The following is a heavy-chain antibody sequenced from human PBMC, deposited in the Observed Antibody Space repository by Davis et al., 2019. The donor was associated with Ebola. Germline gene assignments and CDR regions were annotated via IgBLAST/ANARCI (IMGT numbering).Heavy chain of an antibody. Sequence: GESLKISCKGSGYSFTSYWISWVRPMPGKGLEWMGRIDPSDSYTNYSQSFQGHVTISADKSISTAYLQWSSLKASDTAVYYCARGRGVRGVILRGYGMDVWGQGTTVTVSS. D-gene: IGHD3-10*01. CDR2: IDPSDSYT. CDR3: ARGRGVRGVILRGYGMDV. V-gene: IGHV5-10-1*01. CDR1: GYSFTSYW. J-gene: IGHJ6*02.